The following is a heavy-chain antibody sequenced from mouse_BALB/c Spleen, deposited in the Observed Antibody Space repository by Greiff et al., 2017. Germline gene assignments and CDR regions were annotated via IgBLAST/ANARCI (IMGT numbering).Heavy chain of an antibody. Sequence: EVHLVESGGGLVQPGGSLKLSCAASGFDFSRYWMSWVRQAPGKGLEWIGEINPDSSTINYTPSLKDKFIISRDNAKNTLYLQMSKVRSEDTALYYCARPRGNGNPAWFAYWGQGTLVTVSA. D-gene: IGHD2-1*01. CDR2: INPDSSTI. V-gene: IGHV4-1*02. J-gene: IGHJ3*01. CDR3: ARPRGNGNPAWFAY. CDR1: GFDFSRYW.